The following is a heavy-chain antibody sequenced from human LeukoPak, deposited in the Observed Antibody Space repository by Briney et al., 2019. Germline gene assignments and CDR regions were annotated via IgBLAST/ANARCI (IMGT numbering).Heavy chain of an antibody. J-gene: IGHJ4*02. CDR1: GFTFSNYA. CDR2: ISGSYDST. Sequence: PGGSLRLSCAASGFTFSNYAMNWVRQAPGKGLEWVSGISGSYDSTYYADSVKGRFTISRDNSKNTLYLQMNSLRAEDTAVYYCAREVESIAAAGTGDYWGQGTLVTVSS. V-gene: IGHV3-23*01. D-gene: IGHD6-13*01. CDR3: AREVESIAAAGTGDY.